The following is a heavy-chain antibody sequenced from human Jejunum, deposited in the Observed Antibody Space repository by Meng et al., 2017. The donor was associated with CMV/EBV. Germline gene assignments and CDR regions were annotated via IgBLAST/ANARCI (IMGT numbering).Heavy chain of an antibody. Sequence: TCTVSGGSISSYYWSWIRQHPGKGLEWIGYIYYSGSTKYNPSLKSRVTISVDTSKNQFSLKLSSVTAADTAVYYCARGPTRLGFEHWGQGTLVTVSS. CDR1: GGSISSYY. V-gene: IGHV4-59*01. J-gene: IGHJ4*02. CDR2: IYYSGST. CDR3: ARGPTRLGFEH.